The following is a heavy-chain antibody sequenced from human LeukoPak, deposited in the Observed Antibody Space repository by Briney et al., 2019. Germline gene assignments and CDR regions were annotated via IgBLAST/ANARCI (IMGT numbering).Heavy chain of an antibody. CDR2: INHSGST. Sequence: SETLSLTCAVSGGSSRSGDYFWSWIRQPPGKGLEWIGEINHSGSTNYNPSLKSRVTISVDTSKNQFSLKVSSVTAADTAVYYCARAPVSYYYDILDYWGQGILVTVSS. J-gene: IGHJ4*02. V-gene: IGHV4-34*01. D-gene: IGHD3-22*01. CDR1: GGSSRSGDYF. CDR3: ARAPVSYYYDILDY.